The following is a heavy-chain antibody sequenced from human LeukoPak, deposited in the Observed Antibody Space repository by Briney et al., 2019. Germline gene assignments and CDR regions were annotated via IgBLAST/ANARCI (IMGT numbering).Heavy chain of an antibody. CDR1: GFSFPIFG. Sequence: ASVKVSCKTSGFSFPIFGISWVRQDPGQGLAWMGWISGSSGETNSAQKFQGRITLTTDTSTRTAYMELRSLRSDDTAVYYCARVLAGHPGYWGQGTLVTVSS. V-gene: IGHV1-18*01. CDR3: ARVLAGHPGY. J-gene: IGHJ4*02. D-gene: IGHD6-19*01. CDR2: ISGSSGET.